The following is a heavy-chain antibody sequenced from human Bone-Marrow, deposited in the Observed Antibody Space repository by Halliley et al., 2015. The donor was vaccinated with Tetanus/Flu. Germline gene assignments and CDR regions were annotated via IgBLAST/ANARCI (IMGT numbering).Heavy chain of an antibody. D-gene: IGHD6-19*01. CDR3: ARASADTSAWYFDL. Sequence: GFCEYEWSTTYTPSPEGRVSISVDTARSQFSLELSSVAAADTAVYYCARASADTSAWYFDLWGRGPLVTVSS. CDR2: CEYEWST. J-gene: IGHJ2*01. V-gene: IGHV4-59*01.